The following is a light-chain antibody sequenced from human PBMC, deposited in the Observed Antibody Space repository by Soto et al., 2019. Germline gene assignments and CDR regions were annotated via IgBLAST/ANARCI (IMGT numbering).Light chain of an antibody. CDR1: QNINNW. V-gene: IGKV1-5*01. CDR2: DVS. CDR3: QQYKNYPWT. J-gene: IGKJ1*01. Sequence: IQMTQSPSTLSASVGDRVTITCRASQNINNWLAWYQQKPGKAPKLLMYDVSSLESGVPSRFSGSRSGTEFTLTITSLQPDDFATYYCQQYKNYPWTFGQGTKVDIK.